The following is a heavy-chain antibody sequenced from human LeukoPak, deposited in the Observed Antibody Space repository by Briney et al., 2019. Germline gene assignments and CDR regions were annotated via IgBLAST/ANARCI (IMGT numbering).Heavy chain of an antibody. CDR3: ARLFQNPSTRFYYFDY. CDR2: IYPGDSDT. Sequence: GESLKISCKGSGYSFTSYWIGWVRQMPGKGLERMGIIYPGDSDTRYSPSFQGQVTISADKSISTAYLQWGSLKASDTAMYYCARLFQNPSTRFYYFDYWGQGTLVTVSS. V-gene: IGHV5-51*01. J-gene: IGHJ4*02. CDR1: GYSFTSYW. D-gene: IGHD2-2*01.